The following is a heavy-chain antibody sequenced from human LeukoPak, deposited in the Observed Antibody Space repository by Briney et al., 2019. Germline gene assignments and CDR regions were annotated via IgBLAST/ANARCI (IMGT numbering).Heavy chain of an antibody. CDR1: GYSISSGYY. CDR2: IYHSGST. Sequence: KPSETLSLTCAVSGYSISSGYYWGWIRQPPGKGLEWIGSIYHSGSTYYNPSLKSRVTISVDTSKNQFSLKLSSVTAADTAVYYCARRLGIMRDPFDYWGQGTLVTVSP. V-gene: IGHV4-38-2*01. D-gene: IGHD7-27*01. J-gene: IGHJ4*02. CDR3: ARRLGIMRDPFDY.